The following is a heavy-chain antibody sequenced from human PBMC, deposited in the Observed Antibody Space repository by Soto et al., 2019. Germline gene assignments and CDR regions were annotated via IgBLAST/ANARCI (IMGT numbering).Heavy chain of an antibody. J-gene: IGHJ3*02. CDR1: GGTFSSYA. Sequence: GASVKVSCKASGGTFSSYAISWVRQAPGQGLEWMGGIIPIFGTANYAQKFQGRVTITADESTSTAYMELSSLRSEDTAVYYCARGRYSYGPHDAFDIWGQWTMVTVSS. CDR2: IIPIFGTA. CDR3: ARGRYSYGPHDAFDI. V-gene: IGHV1-69*13. D-gene: IGHD5-18*01.